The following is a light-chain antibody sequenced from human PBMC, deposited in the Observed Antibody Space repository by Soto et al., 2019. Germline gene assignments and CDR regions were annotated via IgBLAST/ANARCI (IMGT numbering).Light chain of an antibody. CDR1: QSVSSSY. V-gene: IGKV3-20*01. Sequence: EIVLTQSPGTLSLSPGERATLSCRASQSVSSSYLAWYQQNPGQAPRLLIYGSSSRSPGIPDRFSGSGSGTDFTLTISRLEPEDFAVYYCQQYSSSLETFGPGTKVDIK. CDR2: GSS. CDR3: QQYSSSLET. J-gene: IGKJ3*01.